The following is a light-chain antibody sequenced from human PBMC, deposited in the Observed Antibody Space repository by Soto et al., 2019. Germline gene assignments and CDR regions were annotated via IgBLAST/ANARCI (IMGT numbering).Light chain of an antibody. CDR3: SSYTITTTRV. V-gene: IGLV2-14*01. J-gene: IGLJ3*02. CDR2: EVS. Sequence: QSALTQPASLSGSPGQSITISCTGTSSDIGYYNYVSWYQQHPGKAPKLMIYEVSNRPSGISNRFSGSKSGNTASLTISGLQAEDEADYYCSSYTITTTRVFGGGTKLTVL. CDR1: SSDIGYYNY.